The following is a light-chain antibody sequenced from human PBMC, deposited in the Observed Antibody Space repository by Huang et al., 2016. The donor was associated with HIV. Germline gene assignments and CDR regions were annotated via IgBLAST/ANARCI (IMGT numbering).Light chain of an antibody. CDR1: QSVRGY. CDR2: DTS. J-gene: IGKJ1*01. V-gene: IGKV3-11*01. CDR3: QQRTNWPRT. Sequence: EIVLTQSPATLSLSPGERATLSCRASQSVRGYLAWYQQKPGQAPRRLIDDTSNRATGIPARFSGSGSGTDFTLTISNLEPEDFAVYYCQQRTNWPRTFGQGTKVEIK.